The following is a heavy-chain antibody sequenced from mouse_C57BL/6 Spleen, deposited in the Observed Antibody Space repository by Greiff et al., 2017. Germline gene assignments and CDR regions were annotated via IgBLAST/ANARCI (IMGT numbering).Heavy chain of an antibody. V-gene: IGHV3-6*01. Sequence: EVKLMESGPGLVKPSQSLSLTCSVTGYSITSGYYWNWIRQFPGNKLEWMGYISYDGSNNYNPSLKNRISITRDTSKNQFFLKLNSVTTEDTATYYCASGQLRLPWFAYWGQGTLVTVSA. CDR2: ISYDGSN. CDR3: ASGQLRLPWFAY. CDR1: GYSITSGYY. D-gene: IGHD3-2*02. J-gene: IGHJ3*01.